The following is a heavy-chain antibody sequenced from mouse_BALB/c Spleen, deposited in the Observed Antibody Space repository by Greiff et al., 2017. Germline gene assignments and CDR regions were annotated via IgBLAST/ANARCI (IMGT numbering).Heavy chain of an antibody. J-gene: IGHJ1*01. CDR2: ISYSGST. Sequence: EVQLQQSGPSLVKPSQTLSLTCSVTGDSITSGYWNWIRKFPGNKLEYMGYISYSGSTYYNPSLKSRISITRDTSKNQYYLQLNSVTTEDTATYYCARHYDYDGWYFDVWGAGTTVTVSS. CDR3: ARHYDYDGWYFDV. D-gene: IGHD2-4*01. V-gene: IGHV3-8*02. CDR1: GDSITSGY.